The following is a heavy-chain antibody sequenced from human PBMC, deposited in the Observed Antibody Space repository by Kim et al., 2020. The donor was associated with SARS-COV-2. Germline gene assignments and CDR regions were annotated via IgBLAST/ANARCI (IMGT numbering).Heavy chain of an antibody. V-gene: IGHV1-58*01. J-gene: IGHJ4*02. D-gene: IGHD6-6*01. Sequence: SVKVSCKASGFTFTSSAVQWVRQARGQRLEWIGWIVVGSGNTNYAQKFQERVTITRDMSTSTAYMELSSLRSEDTAVYYCAAVGQLVAGGVDYWGQGTLVTVSS. CDR3: AAVGQLVAGGVDY. CDR1: GFTFTSSA. CDR2: IVVGSGNT.